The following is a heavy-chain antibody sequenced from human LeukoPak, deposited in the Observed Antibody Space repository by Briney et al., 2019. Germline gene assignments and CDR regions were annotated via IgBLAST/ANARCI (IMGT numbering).Heavy chain of an antibody. CDR3: ARAAAFWSGYYTSYYYYYMDV. CDR2: INWNGGST. CDR1: GFTFDDYG. D-gene: IGHD3-3*01. Sequence: GGSLRLSCIASGFTFDDYGMSWVRQAPGKGLEWVSGINWNGGSTGYVDPVKGRFTISRDNAKNSLYLQMNSLRAEDTAFYYCARAAAFWSGYYTSYYYYYMDVWGKGTTVTVSS. V-gene: IGHV3-20*04. J-gene: IGHJ6*03.